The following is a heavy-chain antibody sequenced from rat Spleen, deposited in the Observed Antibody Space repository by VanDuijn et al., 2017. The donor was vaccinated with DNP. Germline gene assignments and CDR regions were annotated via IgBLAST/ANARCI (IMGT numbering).Heavy chain of an antibody. CDR1: GYSITSYY. V-gene: IGHV3-1*01. J-gene: IGHJ2*01. CDR3: ARWTYYFDY. CDR2: ISYSGSA. Sequence: EVQLQESGPGLVKPSQSLSLTCSVSGYSITSYYWGWIRKFPGNKMEWIGHISYSGSATYNPSLKSRISITRDTSKNQFFLQLSSVTTEDTATYYCARWTYYFDYWGQGVMVTVSS.